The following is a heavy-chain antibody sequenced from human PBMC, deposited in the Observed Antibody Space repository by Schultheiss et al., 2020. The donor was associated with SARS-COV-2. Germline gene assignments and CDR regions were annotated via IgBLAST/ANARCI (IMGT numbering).Heavy chain of an antibody. V-gene: IGHV1-2*02. CDR1: GYTFTGYY. D-gene: IGHD6-13*01. CDR3: VRDRGYSRTVHDYYEGMDV. Sequence: ASVKVSCKASGYTFTGYYMHWVRQAPGQGLEWMGWINPNSGGTNYAQKFRGRVTLTRDTPTSTAYMEMRSLISDDTAVYYCVRDRGYSRTVHDYYEGMDVWGQGTTVTVSS. J-gene: IGHJ6*02. CDR2: INPNSGGT.